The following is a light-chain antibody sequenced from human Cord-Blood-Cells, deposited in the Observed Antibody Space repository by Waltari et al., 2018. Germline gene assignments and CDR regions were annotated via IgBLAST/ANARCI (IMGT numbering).Light chain of an antibody. CDR1: SSDDGGYNY. J-gene: IGLJ3*02. CDR3: SSYTSSSTLV. CDR2: DVS. V-gene: IGLV2-14*03. Sequence: QSALTQTASASGSPGQSLTIPCTGTSSDDGGYNYVSWYQQHPGKAPKLMIYDVSNRPSGVSNRFSGSKSGNTASLTIAGLQAEDEADYYCSSYTSSSTLVFGGGTKLTVL.